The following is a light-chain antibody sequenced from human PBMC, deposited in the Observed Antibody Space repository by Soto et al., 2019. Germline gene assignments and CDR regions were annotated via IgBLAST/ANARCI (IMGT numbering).Light chain of an antibody. V-gene: IGKV3D-20*01. Sequence: PGERATLSCEASQSVSSSNLAWYQQKPGLAPRLLIFDASSRATGIPDRFSGNGSGTDFSLTISRLEPEDFAVYFCHLYGSSPPNTFGQGTKVDIK. J-gene: IGKJ2*01. CDR2: DAS. CDR3: HLYGSSPPNT. CDR1: QSVSSSN.